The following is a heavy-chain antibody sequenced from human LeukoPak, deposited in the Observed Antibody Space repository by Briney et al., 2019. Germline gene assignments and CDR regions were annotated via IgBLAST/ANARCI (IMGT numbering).Heavy chain of an antibody. V-gene: IGHV4-59*08. Sequence: SETLSLTCTVSGGAISGYYWNWIRQPPGKGLEWIGHIHYSGSTNYNPSLKSRLTISIDTSKNQFSLKLSSVSAADTAVYYCARHIGRYYYYGMDVWGQGTTVTVSS. D-gene: IGHD1-26*01. CDR1: GGAISGYY. CDR3: ARHIGRYYYYGMDV. CDR2: IHYSGST. J-gene: IGHJ6*02.